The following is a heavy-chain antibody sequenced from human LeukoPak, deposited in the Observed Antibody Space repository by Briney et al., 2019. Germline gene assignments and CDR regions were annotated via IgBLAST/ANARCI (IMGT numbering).Heavy chain of an antibody. J-gene: IGHJ4*02. CDR2: ISGSGGRT. Sequence: PGGSLRLACAASGFTFSSYAMSWVRQAPAKGPEWVSAISGSGGRTYYADSVKGRFTISRDTSKNTLYLQMNSLRAEDTAVYYCAKEVGYQKLEHWGQGTLVTVSS. CDR3: AKEVGYQKLEH. V-gene: IGHV3-23*01. CDR1: GFTFSSYA. D-gene: IGHD1-26*01.